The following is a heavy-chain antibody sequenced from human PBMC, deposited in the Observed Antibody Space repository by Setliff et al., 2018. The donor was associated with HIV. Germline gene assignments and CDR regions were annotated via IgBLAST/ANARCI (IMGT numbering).Heavy chain of an antibody. J-gene: IGHJ4*02. V-gene: IGHV1-2*02. Sequence: ASVKVSCKVSGGTFTRNCISWVRQAPGQGLEWMGWINPNSGGTNYAQKFQGRVNMTRDTSISTTYMELSRLRSDDTAVYYCARIPNHSSGFDYWGQGTPVTVSS. D-gene: IGHD3-22*01. CDR3: ARIPNHSSGFDY. CDR2: INPNSGGT. CDR1: GGTFTRNC.